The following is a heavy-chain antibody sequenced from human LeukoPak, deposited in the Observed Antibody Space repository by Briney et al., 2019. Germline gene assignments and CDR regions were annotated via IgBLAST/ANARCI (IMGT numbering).Heavy chain of an antibody. CDR2: IYYSGST. Sequence: SETLSLTCTVSGGSISSGGYYWSWIRQHPGKGLEWIGYIYYSGSTYYNPSLKSRVTISVDTSKNQFSLKLSSVTAADTAVYYCARETYDSSGRRGAFVDYWGQGTLVTVSS. CDR1: GGSISSGGYY. V-gene: IGHV4-31*03. CDR3: ARETYDSSGRRGAFVDY. J-gene: IGHJ4*02. D-gene: IGHD3-22*01.